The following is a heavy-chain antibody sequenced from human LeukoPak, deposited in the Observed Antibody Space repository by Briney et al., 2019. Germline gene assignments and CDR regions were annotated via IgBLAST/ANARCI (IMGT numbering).Heavy chain of an antibody. CDR2: INPNSGGT. V-gene: IGHV1-2*02. CDR1: GYTFTGYY. Sequence: SVKVSCKASGYTFTGYYMHWVRQAPGQGLEWMGWINPNSGGTNYAQKFQGRVTMTRDTSISTAYMELSRLRSDDTAVYYCARVTITMIVPFDYWGQGTLVTVSS. D-gene: IGHD3-22*01. J-gene: IGHJ4*02. CDR3: ARVTITMIVPFDY.